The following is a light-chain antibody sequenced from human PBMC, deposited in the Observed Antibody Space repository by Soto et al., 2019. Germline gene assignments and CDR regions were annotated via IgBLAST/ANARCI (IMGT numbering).Light chain of an antibody. V-gene: IGKV3-11*01. CDR2: GAS. CDR3: QQRSNWWT. J-gene: IGKJ1*01. Sequence: TQAPATLSVSRGERATLSCRASQTINNNVAWYQLKDGQVPRLVIYGASTRATDIPARFSGSGSGTDFTLTISSLEPEDFAVYYCQQRSNWWTFGQGTKVDIK. CDR1: QTINNN.